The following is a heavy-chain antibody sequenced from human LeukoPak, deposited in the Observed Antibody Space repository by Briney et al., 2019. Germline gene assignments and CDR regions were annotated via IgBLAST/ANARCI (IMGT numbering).Heavy chain of an antibody. D-gene: IGHD1-1*01. CDR1: GYTFTSYD. CDR2: MNPNSGNT. Sequence: ASVKVSCKASGYTFTSYDINWVRQATGQGLEWMGWMNPNSGNTGYAQKFQGRVTMTRNTSISTAYMELSSLRSEDTAVYYCARVHATGTIPIYYYGMDVWGQGTTVTVSS. CDR3: ARVHATGTIPIYYYGMDV. J-gene: IGHJ6*02. V-gene: IGHV1-8*01.